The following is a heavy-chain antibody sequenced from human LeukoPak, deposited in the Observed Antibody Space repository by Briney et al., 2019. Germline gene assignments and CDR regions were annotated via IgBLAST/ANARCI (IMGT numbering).Heavy chain of an antibody. Sequence: PGRSLRLSCAASGFSFGSYGMHWVRQAPGKGLEWVAVIWYDGSTKYYADSVRGRFSISRDNSKNTLYLQMDSLRAEDTAVYYCARSTTVTLQSFDYWGQGTLVTVSS. CDR3: ARSTTVTLQSFDY. J-gene: IGHJ4*02. CDR2: IWYDGSTK. D-gene: IGHD4-17*01. V-gene: IGHV3-33*01. CDR1: GFSFGSYG.